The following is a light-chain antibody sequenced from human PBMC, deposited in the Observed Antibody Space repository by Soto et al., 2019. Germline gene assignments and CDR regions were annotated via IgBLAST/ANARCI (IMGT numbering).Light chain of an antibody. J-gene: IGKJ1*01. V-gene: IGKV3-20*01. CDR3: QQFGNSPWT. CDR2: GSS. Sequence: EIVLTQSPGTLSLSPGERATLTCWASQSISSNYLAWYQQKPGQPPRLLISGSSIRATGIPKRFSGSGSGRDFTLTISRLEPEDFAVYFCQQFGNSPWTFGQGTKVDIK. CDR1: QSISSNY.